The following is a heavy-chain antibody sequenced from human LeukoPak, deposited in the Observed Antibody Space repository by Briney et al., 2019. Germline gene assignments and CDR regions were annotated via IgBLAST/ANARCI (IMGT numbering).Heavy chain of an antibody. J-gene: IGHJ3*02. CDR2: ISGSGGST. V-gene: IGHV3-23*01. CDR1: GFTFSSYA. D-gene: IGHD3-10*01. Sequence: GGPLRLSCAASGFTFSSYAMSWVRQAPGKGLEWVSAISGSGGSTYYADSVKGRFTISRDNSKNTLFLQMNSLRAEDTAVYYCARDGMGVIKAFDIWGQGTMVTVSS. CDR3: ARDGMGVIKAFDI.